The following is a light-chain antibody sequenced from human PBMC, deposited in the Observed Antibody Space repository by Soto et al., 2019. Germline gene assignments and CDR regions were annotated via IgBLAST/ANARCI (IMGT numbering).Light chain of an antibody. CDR2: GNS. CDR1: SSNIGAGYG. CDR3: QSYDSSLSGSL. Sequence: QSVLTQPPSVSGAPGQRVTISCTGSSSNIGAGYGVHWYQQLPGTAPKLLIYGNSNRPSGVPDRFSGSKSGTSASLAITGLQAEDEADYYCQSYDSSLSGSLFGGGTKLTVL. J-gene: IGLJ2*01. V-gene: IGLV1-40*01.